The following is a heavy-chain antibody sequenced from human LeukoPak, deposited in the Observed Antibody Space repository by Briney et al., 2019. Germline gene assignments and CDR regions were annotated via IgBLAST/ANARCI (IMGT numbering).Heavy chain of an antibody. V-gene: IGHV4-30-4*08. J-gene: IGHJ3*02. D-gene: IGHD6-13*01. CDR3: ARDHIAAAGISDAFDI. Sequence: PSQTLSLTCTVSGGSISSGDYYWSWIRQPPGKGLEWIGYIYYSGSTYYNPSLKSRVTISVDTSKNQFSLKLSSVTAADTAVYYCARDHIAAAGISDAFDIWGQGTMVTVSS. CDR1: GGSISSGDYY. CDR2: IYYSGST.